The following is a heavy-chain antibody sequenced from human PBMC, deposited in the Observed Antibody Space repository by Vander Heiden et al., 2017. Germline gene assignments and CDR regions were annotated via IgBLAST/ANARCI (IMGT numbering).Heavy chain of an antibody. Sequence: EVQLLDPGGGLVPPGGSLRFSSAASGFTFRTYAMSWVRQARGKGLEWVSLIVGQTGTTGSAYYADSVKGRFTVSRDNSKNTLWLQMNSLRAEDTAVYYCAKTDYDFWSGYRLGDWGQGTLVTVSS. CDR1: GFTFRTYA. D-gene: IGHD3-3*01. CDR3: AKTDYDFWSGYRLGD. CDR2: IVGQTGTTGSA. J-gene: IGHJ4*02. V-gene: IGHV3-23*01.